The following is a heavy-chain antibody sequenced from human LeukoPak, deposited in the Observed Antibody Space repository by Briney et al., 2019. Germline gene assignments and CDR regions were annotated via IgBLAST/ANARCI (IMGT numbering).Heavy chain of an antibody. Sequence: KSSETLSLTCTVSGGSISSYYWSWIRQSPGKGLEWIGSIYYSGSTNYNPSLKSRVTISVDTSKNQFSLELSSVTAADTAVYYCAVNLTRHTFDIWGQGTMVTVSS. CDR3: AVNLTRHTFDI. J-gene: IGHJ3*02. CDR1: GGSISSYY. CDR2: IYYSGST. D-gene: IGHD1-1*01. V-gene: IGHV4-59*08.